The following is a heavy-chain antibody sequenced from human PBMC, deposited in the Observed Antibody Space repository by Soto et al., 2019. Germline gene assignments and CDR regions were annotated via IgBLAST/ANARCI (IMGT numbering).Heavy chain of an antibody. CDR1: GFTFSSYG. Sequence: GGSLRLSCAASGFTFSSYGMHWVRQAPGKGLEWVAVISYDGSNKYYADSVKGRFTISRDNSKNTLYLQMNSLRAEDTAVYYCAKDLERTRRGGWYLHYYGMDVWGQGTTVTVSS. CDR3: AKDLERTRRGGWYLHYYGMDV. J-gene: IGHJ6*02. V-gene: IGHV3-30*18. D-gene: IGHD6-19*01. CDR2: ISYDGSNK.